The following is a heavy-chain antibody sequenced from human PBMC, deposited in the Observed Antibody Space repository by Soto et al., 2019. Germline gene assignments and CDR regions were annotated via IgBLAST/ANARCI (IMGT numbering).Heavy chain of an antibody. V-gene: IGHV3-30*18. Sequence: PGGSLRLSCAASGFIFANYGMHWVRQAPGKGLEWVALITYEGSNKYYADAVKGRFTISRDNAKNMASLQMDSLRAEDTAVYYCEKARGANNWDNYYGMDVWGQGTTVT. J-gene: IGHJ6*02. CDR2: ITYEGSNK. CDR3: EKARGANNWDNYYGMDV. CDR1: GFIFANYG. D-gene: IGHD1-1*01.